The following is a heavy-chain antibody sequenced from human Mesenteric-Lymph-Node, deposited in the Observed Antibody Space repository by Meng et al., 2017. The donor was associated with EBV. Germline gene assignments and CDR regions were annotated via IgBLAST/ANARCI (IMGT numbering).Heavy chain of an antibody. D-gene: IGHD3-10*01. CDR1: GFSLSTSGMA. V-gene: IGHV2-5*02. J-gene: IGHJ4*02. CDR2: IFWDDDK. CDR3: THIWITLDH. Sequence: QITLKESGPTVVKSTXTLTVTCSVSGFSLSTSGMAVGWVRQPPGKAPEWLALIFWDDDKRYSPSLKSRLTISRDTSENQVVLTMTNMAPEDTATYYCTHIWITLDHWEQGALVTVSS.